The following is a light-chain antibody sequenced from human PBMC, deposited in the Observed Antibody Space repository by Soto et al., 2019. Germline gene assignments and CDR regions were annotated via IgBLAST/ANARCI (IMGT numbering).Light chain of an antibody. V-gene: IGKV4-1*01. J-gene: IGKJ4*01. CDR2: WAS. CDR3: QQYYNSPQT. Sequence: DIVMTQSPDSLAVSLGERATINCKSSQSVLYSSNNQNYLAWYQQKPGQPPKLLIYWASTREFGVPDRFSASGSGTDFTLTISSLQAEDVAVYYCQQYYNSPQTFGGGTKGEIK. CDR1: QSVLYSSNNQNY.